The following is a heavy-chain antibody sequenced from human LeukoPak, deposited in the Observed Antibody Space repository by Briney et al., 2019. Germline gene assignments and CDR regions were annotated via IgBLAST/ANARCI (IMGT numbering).Heavy chain of an antibody. CDR3: ARARAYYDFWSGYYTAALPLFDP. CDR1: GGSISSGGYY. J-gene: IGHJ5*02. D-gene: IGHD3-3*01. V-gene: IGHV4-30-2*01. Sequence: SETLSLTCTVSGGSISSGGYYWSWIRQPPGKGLEWIGYIYHSGSTYYNPSLKSRVTISVDRSKNQFSLKLSSVTAADTAVYYCARARAYYDFWSGYYTAALPLFDPWGQGTLVTVSS. CDR2: IYHSGST.